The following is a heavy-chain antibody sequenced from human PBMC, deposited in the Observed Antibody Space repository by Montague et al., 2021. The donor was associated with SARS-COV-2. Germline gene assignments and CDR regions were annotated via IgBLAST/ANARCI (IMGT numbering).Heavy chain of an antibody. CDR3: ARHASYDYSKDLYYYYYYGMDV. D-gene: IGHD4-11*01. CDR2: IYYSGST. CDR1: GGSISSSSYY. Sequence: SETLSLTCTVSGGSISSSSYYWGWIRQPPGKGLEWIGSIYYSGSTYCNPSLKSRVTISVDTSKNQFSLKLSSVTAADTAVYYCARHASYDYSKDLYYYYYYGMDVWGQGTTVTVSS. V-gene: IGHV4-39*01. J-gene: IGHJ6*02.